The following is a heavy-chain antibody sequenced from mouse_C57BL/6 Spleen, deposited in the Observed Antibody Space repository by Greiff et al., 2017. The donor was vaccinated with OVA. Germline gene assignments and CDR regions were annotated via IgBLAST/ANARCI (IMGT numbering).Heavy chain of an antibody. CDR1: GYTFTSYW. Sequence: VKLQQPGAELVKPGASVKLSCKASGYTFTSYWMHWVKQRPGRGLEWIGRIDPNSGGTKYNEKFKSKATLTVDKPSSTAYMQLSSLTSEDSAVYYGARDYYCSSPYWYFDVWGTGTTVTVSS. CDR2: IDPNSGGT. J-gene: IGHJ1*03. V-gene: IGHV1-72*01. CDR3: ARDYYCSSPYWYFDV. D-gene: IGHD1-1*01.